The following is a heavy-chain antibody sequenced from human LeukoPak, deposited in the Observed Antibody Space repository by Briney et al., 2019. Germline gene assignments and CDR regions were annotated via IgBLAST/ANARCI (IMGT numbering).Heavy chain of an antibody. CDR1: GGTFSSYA. Sequence: ASVKVSCKASGGTFSSYAISWVRQAPGQGLEWMGGIIPIFGTANYAQKFQGRVTITADKSTSTAYMELGSLRSDDTAVYYCARGSAGYYDYWGQGTLVTVSS. CDR2: IIPIFGTA. D-gene: IGHD3-22*01. CDR3: ARGSAGYYDY. V-gene: IGHV1-69*06. J-gene: IGHJ4*02.